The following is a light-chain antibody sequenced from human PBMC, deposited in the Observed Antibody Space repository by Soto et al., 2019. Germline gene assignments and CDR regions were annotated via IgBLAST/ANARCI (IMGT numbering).Light chain of an antibody. CDR1: SSDVGGYNE. Sequence: QSALTQPASVSGSPGQSTTISCTRTSSDVGGYNEVSWYQQRPGKAPKLMIYDVTNRPSGVSNRFSGSKSGNTASLTISGLQAEDEAYYYCGSHAAGSTLIFGGGTKLTVL. J-gene: IGLJ2*01. V-gene: IGLV2-14*03. CDR2: DVT. CDR3: GSHAAGSTLI.